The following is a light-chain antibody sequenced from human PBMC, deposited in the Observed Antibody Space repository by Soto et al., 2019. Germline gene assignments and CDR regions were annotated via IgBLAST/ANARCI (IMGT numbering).Light chain of an antibody. CDR3: QQYNNWPPVT. CDR2: GAS. Sequence: EIVMTQSPATLSVSPGDWTTLSCRTRRSVSSNLAWYQQKPGQAPRLLIYGASTRATGIPARFSGSGSGTEFTLTISSRQSEDFAVYYCQQYNNWPPVTFGPGTKVDIK. J-gene: IGKJ3*01. CDR1: RSVSSN. V-gene: IGKV3-15*01.